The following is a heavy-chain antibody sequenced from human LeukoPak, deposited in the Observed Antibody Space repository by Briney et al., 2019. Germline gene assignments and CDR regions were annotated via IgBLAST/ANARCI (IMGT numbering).Heavy chain of an antibody. V-gene: IGHV4-39*07. CDR2: TFHSGNT. Sequence: SETLSLTCTVSGGSISNSIYYWAWVRQPPGKGLEWIGNTFHSGNTDYNPSLNSRVTISLDTSKNQLSLKLTSVTAADTAVYFCARGPYSYDSSGAFDIWGQGTMVTVSS. CDR1: GGSISNSIYY. CDR3: ARGPYSYDSSGAFDI. D-gene: IGHD3-22*01. J-gene: IGHJ3*02.